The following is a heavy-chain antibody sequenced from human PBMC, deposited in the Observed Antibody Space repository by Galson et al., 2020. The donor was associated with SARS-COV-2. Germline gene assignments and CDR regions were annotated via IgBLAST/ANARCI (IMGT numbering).Heavy chain of an antibody. D-gene: IGHD1-26*01. J-gene: IGHJ4*02. CDR3: ASYSGSYYHDS. V-gene: IGHV4-31*11. CDR2: IYYSGST. CDR1: GDSISSGGYY. Sequence: SETLSLTCDVYGDSISSGGYYWSWIRQYPGKGLEWIGHIYYSGSTNYNPSLKSRVIISVDRSKNQFSLKLSSVTAADTAVYYCASYSGSYYHDSWGQGTPVTVSS.